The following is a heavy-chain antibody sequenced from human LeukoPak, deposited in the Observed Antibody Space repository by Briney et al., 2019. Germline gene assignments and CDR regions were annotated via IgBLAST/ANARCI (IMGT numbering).Heavy chain of an antibody. Sequence: GASVKVSCKASGYTFTGYYMHWVRQAPGQGLEWMGWINPIFGTANYAQKFQGRVTITADESTSTAYMELSSLKSEDTAVYYCARRQDEYCTNGVCSSYYYYYMDVWGKGTTVTVSS. J-gene: IGHJ6*03. CDR1: GYTFTGYY. CDR2: INPIFGTA. V-gene: IGHV1-69*13. D-gene: IGHD2-8*01. CDR3: ARRQDEYCTNGVCSSYYYYYMDV.